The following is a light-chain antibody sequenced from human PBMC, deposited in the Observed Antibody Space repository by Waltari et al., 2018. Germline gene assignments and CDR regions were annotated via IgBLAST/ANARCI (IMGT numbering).Light chain of an antibody. CDR2: GAS. Sequence: EIVLTQSPGTLSLSPGERATLSCRASQRVSSSYLAGYQQKPGPAPRLLSYGASSRATGIPDRFSGSGSGTDFTLTISRLEPEDFAVYYCQQYGSSPPATFGQGTKVEIK. CDR1: QRVSSSY. J-gene: IGKJ1*01. CDR3: QQYGSSPPAT. V-gene: IGKV3-20*01.